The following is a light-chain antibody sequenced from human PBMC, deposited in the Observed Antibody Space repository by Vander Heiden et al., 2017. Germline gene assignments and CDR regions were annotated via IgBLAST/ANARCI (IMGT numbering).Light chain of an antibody. J-gene: IGKJ3*01. CDR3: QQYGSSPPVT. Sequence: TSFVAPGGDGVITSRAGRKVSSSYLDWYQQKPGQAPRLLIYGASSRATGIPDRFSGSGSGTDFTFTISSLQPEDFAVYYCQQYGSSPPVTFGPGTKVDIK. CDR1: RKVSSSY. V-gene: IGKV3-20*01. CDR2: GAS.